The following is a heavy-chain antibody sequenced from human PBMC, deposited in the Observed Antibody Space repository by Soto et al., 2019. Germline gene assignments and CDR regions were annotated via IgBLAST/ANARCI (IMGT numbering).Heavy chain of an antibody. V-gene: IGHV4-39*01. CDR3: VKHRDYDGMDV. J-gene: IGHJ6*02. CDR1: GASISSSGYY. Sequence: PSETLSLTCTVSGASISSSGYYWGWIRQPPGKGLEWVGSLYYSGNTYYNPSLKSRVTMSIGTSKNQFSLQLRSVAAADTAVYYCVKHRDYDGMDVWGQGTAVTVSS. CDR2: LYYSGNT. D-gene: IGHD2-21*01.